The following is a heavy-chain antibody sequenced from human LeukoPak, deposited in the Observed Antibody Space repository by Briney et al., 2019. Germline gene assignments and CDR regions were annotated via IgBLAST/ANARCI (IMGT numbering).Heavy chain of an antibody. CDR3: AKDAAGPEY. V-gene: IGHV3-23*01. J-gene: IGHJ4*02. Sequence: PGGSLRLSCAASGFTFSSYSMTWVRQAPGKGLEWVSGISASGGETWYPDSVKGRFTISRDNSKNTLFLQMNSLRVEDTAIYYCAKDAAGPEYWGQGTLVTVSS. CDR2: ISASGGET. CDR1: GFTFSSYS. D-gene: IGHD6-13*01.